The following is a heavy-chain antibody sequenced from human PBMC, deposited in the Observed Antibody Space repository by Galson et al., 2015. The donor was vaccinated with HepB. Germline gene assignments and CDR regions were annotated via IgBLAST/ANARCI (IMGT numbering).Heavy chain of an antibody. Sequence: SLRLSCAASGFTFSSYAMHWVRQAPGKGLEYVSAISSNGGSTYYADSVKGRFTISRDNSKNTLYLQMSSLRAEDTAVYYCVRPLGMRCSGGSCWDYWGQGTLVTVSS. J-gene: IGHJ4*02. CDR3: VRPLGMRCSGGSCWDY. CDR2: ISSNGGST. D-gene: IGHD2-15*01. V-gene: IGHV3-64D*06. CDR1: GFTFSSYA.